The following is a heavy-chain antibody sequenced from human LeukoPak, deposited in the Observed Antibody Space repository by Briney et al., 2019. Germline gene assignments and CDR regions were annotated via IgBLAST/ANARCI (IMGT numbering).Heavy chain of an antibody. CDR2: IIPIFGTA. D-gene: IGHD3-3*01. CDR1: GYSFILYG. CDR3: AIYTGDFWSGYFYYYYYYMDV. Sequence: ASVKVSCKASGYSFILYGISWVRQAPGQGLEWMGGIIPIFGTANYAQKFQGRVTITADKSTSTAYMELSSLRSEDTAVYYCAIYTGDFWSGYFYYYYYYMDVWGKGTTVTVSS. J-gene: IGHJ6*03. V-gene: IGHV1-69*06.